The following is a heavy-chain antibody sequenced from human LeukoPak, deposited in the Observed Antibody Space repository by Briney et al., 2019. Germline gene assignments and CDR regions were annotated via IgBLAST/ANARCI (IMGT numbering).Heavy chain of an antibody. CDR3: VKDRYSSGSPSHFDY. V-gene: IGHV3-64D*06. CDR2: LSSNGVTT. J-gene: IGHJ4*02. D-gene: IGHD3-10*01. Sequence: GGSLRLSCSASGFSFSIYVMHWVRQAPGKGLEYVSTLSSNGVTTYYADSVKGRFTISRDNSKNTLYLQMASLRPEDTAVYFCVKDRYSSGSPSHFDYWGQGTLVTVSS. CDR1: GFSFSIYV.